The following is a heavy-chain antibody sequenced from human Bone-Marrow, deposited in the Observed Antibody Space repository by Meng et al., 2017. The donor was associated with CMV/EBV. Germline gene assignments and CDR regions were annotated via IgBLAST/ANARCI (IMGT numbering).Heavy chain of an antibody. Sequence: AYGYTFTSDGINWVRQAPGQGLEWMGWISAYNGNTNYAQKLQGRVTMTTDTSTSTAYLDLRSLRSDDTAVYYCARGREYQLLSFDYWGQGTLVTVSS. V-gene: IGHV1-18*01. J-gene: IGHJ4*02. D-gene: IGHD2-2*01. CDR3: ARGREYQLLSFDY. CDR1: GYTFTSDG. CDR2: ISAYNGNT.